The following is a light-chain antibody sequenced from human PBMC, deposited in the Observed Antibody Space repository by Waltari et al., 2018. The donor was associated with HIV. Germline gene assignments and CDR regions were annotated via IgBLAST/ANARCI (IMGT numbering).Light chain of an antibody. CDR1: RGDLGSFNF. Sequence: QSALTQPRSVSGSPGQSISISCSGRRGDLGSFNFVSWYQHHPNKAPQLIIYDVSERPSGVPHRFSGSKSGNTATLTISGIQAEDEAEYFCCSFAGSSNFVIFGGGTKLAVL. V-gene: IGLV2-11*01. CDR2: DVS. CDR3: CSFAGSSNFVI. J-gene: IGLJ2*01.